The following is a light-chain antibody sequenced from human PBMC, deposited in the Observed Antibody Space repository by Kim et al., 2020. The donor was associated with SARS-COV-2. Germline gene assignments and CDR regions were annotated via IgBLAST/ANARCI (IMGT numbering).Light chain of an antibody. CDR3: QVWDSSSDHRV. Sequence: APGRTARLTLGGTNMGRKSVHWYQQKPGQAPVLVIYYESVRPSGIPERFSGSNSGNTATLTIRRVEAGYEAYYYCQVWDSSSDHRVFGGGTQLT. CDR2: YES. CDR1: NMGRKS. V-gene: IGLV3-21*04. J-gene: IGLJ3*02.